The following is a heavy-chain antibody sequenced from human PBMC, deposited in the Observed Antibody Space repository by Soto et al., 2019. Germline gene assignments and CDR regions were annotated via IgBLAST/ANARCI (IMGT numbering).Heavy chain of an antibody. D-gene: IGHD6-13*01. CDR1: GFTFSSYA. J-gene: IGHJ5*02. Sequence: EVQLLESGGGLVQPGGSLRLSFAASGFTFSSYAMSWVRQAPGKGLEWGSAISGSGGSTYYADSVKCRFTISRDNSKNTLYLQMNSLRAEDTAVYYCAKDGVAAAAIGSNWFDPWGQGTLVTVSS. V-gene: IGHV3-23*01. CDR2: ISGSGGST. CDR3: AKDGVAAAAIGSNWFDP.